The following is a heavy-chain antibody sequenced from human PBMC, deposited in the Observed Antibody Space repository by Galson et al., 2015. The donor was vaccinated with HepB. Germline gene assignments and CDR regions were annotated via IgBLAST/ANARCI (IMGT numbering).Heavy chain of an antibody. V-gene: IGHV4-30-4*01. CDR2: IYYSGST. J-gene: IGHJ4*02. CDR3: ARGPSARIPAEWSFDY. Sequence: LTCTVSGGSISSGDYYWIWIRQPPGKGLEWIGYIYYSGSTYYNPSLKSRVTISVDTSKNQFSLRLSSVTAADTAVYYCARGPSARIPAEWSFDYWGQGTLVTVSS. CDR1: GGSISSGDYY. D-gene: IGHD6-13*01.